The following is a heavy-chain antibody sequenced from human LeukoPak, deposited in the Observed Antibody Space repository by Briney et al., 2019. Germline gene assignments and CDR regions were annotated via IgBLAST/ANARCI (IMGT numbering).Heavy chain of an antibody. Sequence: SETLSLTCTVSGGSISSSSYYWGWIRQPPGKGLEWIGSIYYSGSTYYNPSLKSRVTISVDTSKNQFSLKLSSVTAADTAVYYCARGERKFGWFDPGGQGTLVTVSS. D-gene: IGHD3-16*01. CDR2: IYYSGST. CDR1: GGSISSSSYY. CDR3: ARGERKFGWFDP. V-gene: IGHV4-39*07. J-gene: IGHJ5*02.